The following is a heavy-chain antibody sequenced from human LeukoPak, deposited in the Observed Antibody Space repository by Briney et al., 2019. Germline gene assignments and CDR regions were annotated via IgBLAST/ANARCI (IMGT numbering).Heavy chain of an antibody. Sequence: SGGSLRLSCATSGFTFSSYAMSWVRQAPGKGLDWVSAISGGSSNTNYADPVRGRFTASRDNAKNSLYLQMNSLRAEDTAVYYCARKGRSWFNDFDYWGQGTPVTVSS. V-gene: IGHV3-21*01. CDR2: ISGGSSNT. D-gene: IGHD6-13*01. J-gene: IGHJ4*02. CDR3: ARKGRSWFNDFDY. CDR1: GFTFSSYA.